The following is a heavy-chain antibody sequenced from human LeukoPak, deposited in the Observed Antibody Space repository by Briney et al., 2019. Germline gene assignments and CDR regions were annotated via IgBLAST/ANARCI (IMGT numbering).Heavy chain of an antibody. CDR3: AKDSVASPGSGYSYGLDY. V-gene: IGHV3-9*01. CDR1: GFTFDDYA. J-gene: IGHJ4*02. Sequence: GGSLRLSCAASGFTFDDYAMHWVRQAPGKGLEWVSGISWNSGSIGYADSVKGRFTISRDNAKNSLYPQMNSLRAEDTALYYCAKDSVASPGSGYSYGLDYWGQGTLVTVSS. D-gene: IGHD5-18*01. CDR2: ISWNSGSI.